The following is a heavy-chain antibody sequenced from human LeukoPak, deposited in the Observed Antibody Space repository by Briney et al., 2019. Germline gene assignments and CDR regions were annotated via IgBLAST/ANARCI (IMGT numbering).Heavy chain of an antibody. CDR1: GLHFSGTA. CDR3: AKDGAQYSSGPECDP. D-gene: IGHD6-19*01. Sequence: PGGSLRLSCAASGLHFSGTAMSWVRQAPGKGLEWVSAISHDGMNAYYADSVKGQFTISRDNSKKTVSLEMSSLTAADTGVYYCAKDGAQYSSGPECDPRGQGALVTVSP. CDR2: ISHDGMNA. J-gene: IGHJ5*02. V-gene: IGHV3-23*01.